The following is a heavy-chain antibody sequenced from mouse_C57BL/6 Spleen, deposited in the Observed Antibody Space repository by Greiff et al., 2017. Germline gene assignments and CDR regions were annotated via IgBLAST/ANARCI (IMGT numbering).Heavy chain of an antibody. CDR3: AREQLRRFDY. CDR2: IDPSDSYT. D-gene: IGHD3-2*02. CDR1: GYTFTSYW. Sequence: QVQLQQPGAELVRPGTSVKLSCKASGYTFTSYWMHWVKQRPGQGLEWIGVIDPSDSYTNYNQKFKGKATLTVDTSSSTAYMQLSSLTSEDSAVYYCAREQLRRFDYWGQGTTLTVSS. V-gene: IGHV1-59*01. J-gene: IGHJ2*01.